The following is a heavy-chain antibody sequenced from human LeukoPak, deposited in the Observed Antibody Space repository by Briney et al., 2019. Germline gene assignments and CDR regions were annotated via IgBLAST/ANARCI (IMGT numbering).Heavy chain of an antibody. CDR3: AREQLHCSGGSCYFYFWDY. J-gene: IGHJ4*02. D-gene: IGHD2-15*01. Sequence: ASVKVSCKASGYTFSSYGISWVRRAPGQGLEWMGWISAYNGHTNYAQKFQGRVTMTTDTSTSTLYMELRSLRSDDTAVYYCAREQLHCSGGSCYFYFWDYWGQGTLVTVSS. V-gene: IGHV1-18*01. CDR2: ISAYNGHT. CDR1: GYTFSSYG.